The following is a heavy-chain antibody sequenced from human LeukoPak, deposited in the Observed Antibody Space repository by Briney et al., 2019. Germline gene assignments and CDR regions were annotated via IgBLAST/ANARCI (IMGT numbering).Heavy chain of an antibody. CDR1: GFTFSSYG. Sequence: GXSLRLSCAASGFTFSSYGMHWVRQAPGKGLEWVAFIRYDGSNKYYADSVKGRFTISRDNSKNTLYLQMNSLRAEDTAVYYCAKGPITMIVVVMTYFDYWGQGTLVTVSS. CDR2: IRYDGSNK. D-gene: IGHD3-22*01. V-gene: IGHV3-30*02. J-gene: IGHJ4*02. CDR3: AKGPITMIVVVMTYFDY.